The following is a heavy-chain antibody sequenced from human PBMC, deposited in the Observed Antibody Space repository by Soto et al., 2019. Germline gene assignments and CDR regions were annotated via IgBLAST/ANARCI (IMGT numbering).Heavy chain of an antibody. V-gene: IGHV4-30-4*01. Sequence: SETLSLTCTVSGGSISSGNYYWCWIRQPPGKGLEWIGYISHSGTAYYNPSLKSRITISVDTSKNQFSLKLSSVTAADTAVYYCARGRFLEWLLSGWFDPWGQGTLVTVSS. CDR2: ISHSGTA. CDR1: GGSISSGNYY. J-gene: IGHJ5*02. D-gene: IGHD3-3*01. CDR3: ARGRFLEWLLSGWFDP.